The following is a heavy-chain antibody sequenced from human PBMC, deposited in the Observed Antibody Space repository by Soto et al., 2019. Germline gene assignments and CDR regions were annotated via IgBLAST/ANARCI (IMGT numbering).Heavy chain of an antibody. CDR2: ISAGGST. Sequence: QPEESLRLSCTASGFTFSDYAMSWVRQPPGKGLEWVSVISAGGSTYYADSVKGRFTVSRANSKNTLYLQMNSLRAEDTAVYYCANVPIWCSSTSCYTEGFDYWGQGTLVTVSS. CDR1: GFTFSDYA. CDR3: ANVPIWCSSTSCYTEGFDY. D-gene: IGHD2-2*02. V-gene: IGHV3-23*01. J-gene: IGHJ4*02.